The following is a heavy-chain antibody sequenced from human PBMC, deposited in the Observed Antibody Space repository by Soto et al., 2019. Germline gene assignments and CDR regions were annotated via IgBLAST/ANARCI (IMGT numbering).Heavy chain of an antibody. CDR3: ARSGSSTMAHNWFDP. D-gene: IGHD3-10*01. CDR2: IYYSGST. Sequence: PSETLSLTCTVSGGSTSSGGYYWSWIRQHPGKGLEWIGYIYYSGSTYYNPSLKSRVTISVDTSKNQFSLKLSSVTAADTAVYYCARSGSSTMAHNWFDPWGQGTLVTVSS. V-gene: IGHV4-31*03. CDR1: GGSTSSGGYY. J-gene: IGHJ5*02.